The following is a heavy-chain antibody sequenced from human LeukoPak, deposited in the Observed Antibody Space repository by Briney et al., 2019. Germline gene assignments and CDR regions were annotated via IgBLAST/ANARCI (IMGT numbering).Heavy chain of an antibody. D-gene: IGHD2-15*01. CDR2: IYYSGSN. CDR3: ERGRVGGSC. CDR1: GGSISSYY. J-gene: IGHJ4*02. V-gene: IGHV4-59*01. Sequence: PSETLSLTCTVSGGSISSYYWSWTRQPPGKGLEWVGCIYYSGSNNYTPSLKSRITISVDTSKNQFSLNLSSVTAAATDVYYCERGRVGGSCWGQGTLVTVSS.